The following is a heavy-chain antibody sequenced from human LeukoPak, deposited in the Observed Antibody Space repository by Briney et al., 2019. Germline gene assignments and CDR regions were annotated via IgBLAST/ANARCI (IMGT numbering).Heavy chain of an antibody. CDR1: GFTFSSYW. CDR3: ARNGRYYDFWSGYYRDYYYMDV. Sequence: GGSLRLSCAASGFTFSSYWMSRVRQAPGKGLEWVANIKQDGSEKYYVDSVKGRFTISRDNAKNSLYLQMNSLRAEDTAVYYCARNGRYYDFWSGYYRDYYYMDVWGKGTTVTVSS. J-gene: IGHJ6*03. CDR2: IKQDGSEK. D-gene: IGHD3-3*01. V-gene: IGHV3-7*01.